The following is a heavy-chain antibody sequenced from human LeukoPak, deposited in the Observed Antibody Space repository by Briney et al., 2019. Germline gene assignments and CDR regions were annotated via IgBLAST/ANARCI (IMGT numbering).Heavy chain of an antibody. Sequence: GGSLRLSCAASGFTFSNYAMSWVRQAPGKGLEWVSTISGSGGSTYCADSVKGRFTISRDNSKNTLYLQMNSLRAEDTAVYYCAKVYCTNGVCYGPQDYWGQGTLVTVSS. CDR2: ISGSGGST. CDR3: AKVYCTNGVCYGPQDY. CDR1: GFTFSNYA. J-gene: IGHJ4*02. V-gene: IGHV3-23*01. D-gene: IGHD2-8*01.